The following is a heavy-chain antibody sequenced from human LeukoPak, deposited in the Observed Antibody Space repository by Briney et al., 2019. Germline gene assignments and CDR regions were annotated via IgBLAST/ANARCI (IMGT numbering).Heavy chain of an antibody. D-gene: IGHD3-10*01. CDR1: GFTFSKYW. CDR2: TNNDGGST. CDR3: ARDRNVGDDFDY. V-gene: IGHV3-74*01. J-gene: IGHJ4*02. Sequence: PGGSLRLSCAASGFTFSKYWMHWVRQAPGKGLVWVSRTNNDGGSTSYADSVKGRFTISRDNAKNTLYLQMNSLRVDDTAVYYCARDRNVGDDFDYWGQGALVAVSS.